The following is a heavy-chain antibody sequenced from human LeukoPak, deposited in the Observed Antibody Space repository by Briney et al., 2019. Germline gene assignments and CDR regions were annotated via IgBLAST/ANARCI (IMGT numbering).Heavy chain of an antibody. CDR1: GFTFSSNA. J-gene: IGHJ3*02. CDR2: ITNSGRST. CDR3: ARGGRGSAAVVAPRSFDI. V-gene: IGHV3-23*01. D-gene: IGHD3-22*01. Sequence: PGGSLRLSCAASGFTFSSNAMSWVRQAPGKGLEWVSGITNSGRSTYYADSVKGRFIISRDISKNTLYLQMNSLRAEDSALYYCARGGRGSAAVVAPRSFDIWGQGTMVTVSS.